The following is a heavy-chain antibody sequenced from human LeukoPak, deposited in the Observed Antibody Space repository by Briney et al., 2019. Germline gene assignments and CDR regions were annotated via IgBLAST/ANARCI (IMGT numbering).Heavy chain of an antibody. CDR2: INPDGSER. Sequence: GGSLRLSCAASGFSFSSYYMSWVRQAPGKGLEWVALINPDGSERYYVDSVKGRFTISRDNARNSLYLQMDSLRDDDTAMYFCTRDLAAVPGPRMDVWGQGTTATVSS. CDR1: GFSFSSYY. CDR3: TRDLAAVPGPRMDV. D-gene: IGHD6-19*01. V-gene: IGHV3-7*03. J-gene: IGHJ6*02.